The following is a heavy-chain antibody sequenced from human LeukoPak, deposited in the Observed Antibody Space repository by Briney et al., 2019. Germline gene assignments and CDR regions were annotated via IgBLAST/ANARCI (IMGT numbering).Heavy chain of an antibody. CDR1: GFTFSTYW. J-gene: IGHJ4*02. CDR2: IWYDGSNK. D-gene: IGHD4-11*01. Sequence: GGSLRLSCAASGFTFSTYWMSWVRQAPGKGLEWVAVIWYDGSNKYYADSVKGRFTISRDNSKNTLYLQMNSLRAEDTAVYYCARSPADYSNYYFDYWGQGTLVTVSS. CDR3: ARSPADYSNYYFDY. V-gene: IGHV3-33*08.